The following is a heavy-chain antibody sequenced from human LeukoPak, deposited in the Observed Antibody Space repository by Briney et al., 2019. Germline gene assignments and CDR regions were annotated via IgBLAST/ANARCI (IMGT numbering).Heavy chain of an antibody. CDR1: GGSISSYY. J-gene: IGHJ4*02. CDR3: ARRYSSSTFDY. Sequence: SETLSLTCTVSGGSISSYYWSWIWQPPGKGLEWIGYIYYSGSTNYNPSLESRVTISVDTSKNQFSLKLSSVTAADTAVYYCARRYSSSTFDYWGQGTLVTVSS. V-gene: IGHV4-59*08. D-gene: IGHD6-6*01. CDR2: IYYSGST.